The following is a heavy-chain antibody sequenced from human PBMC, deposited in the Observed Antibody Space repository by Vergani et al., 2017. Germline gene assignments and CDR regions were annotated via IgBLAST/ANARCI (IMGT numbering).Heavy chain of an antibody. CDR2: INPTGSR. J-gene: IGHJ4*02. CDR3: VRYYYDSSGYYYVLDY. Sequence: LVQSGPEVKEPGASVKVYCLVSGYTFTDFFLAWVRQIPGERPEWMGWINPTGSRRYAEQFEGRVTMTTDTSIKTVFLEMTGLRSDDTAVYYCVRYYYDSSGYYYVLDYWGQGTLVTVSS. V-gene: IGHV1-2*02. CDR1: GYTFTDFF. D-gene: IGHD3-22*01.